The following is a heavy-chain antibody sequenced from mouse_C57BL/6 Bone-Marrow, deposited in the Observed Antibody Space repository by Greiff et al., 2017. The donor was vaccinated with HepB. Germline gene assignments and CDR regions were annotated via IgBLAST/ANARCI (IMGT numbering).Heavy chain of an antibody. V-gene: IGHV14-4*01. J-gene: IGHJ3*01. CDR3: TTRGLLFAY. CDR1: GFNIKDDY. Sequence: EVQLQESGAELVRPGASVKLSCTASGFNIKDDYMHWVKQRPEQGLEWIGWIDPENGDTEYASKFQGKATITADTSSNTAYLQLSSLTSEDTAVYYCTTRGLLFAYWGQGTLVTVSA. D-gene: IGHD2-3*01. CDR2: IDPENGDT.